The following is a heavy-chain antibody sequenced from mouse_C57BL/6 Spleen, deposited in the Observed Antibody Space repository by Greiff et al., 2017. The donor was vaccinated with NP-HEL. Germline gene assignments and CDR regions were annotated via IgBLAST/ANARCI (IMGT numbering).Heavy chain of an antibody. CDR2: IDPSDSST. Sequence: VQLQQPGAELVMPGASVKLSCKASGYTFTSYWMHWVKQRPGQGLEWIGEIDPSDSSTNYNQKFQGKSTLTVDKSSSTAYMQLSSLTSEDSAVYYGARNYGSSYGYVDVWGTGTTVTVSA. CDR3: ARNYGSSYGYVDV. CDR1: GYTFTSYW. V-gene: IGHV1-69*01. D-gene: IGHD1-1*01. J-gene: IGHJ1*03.